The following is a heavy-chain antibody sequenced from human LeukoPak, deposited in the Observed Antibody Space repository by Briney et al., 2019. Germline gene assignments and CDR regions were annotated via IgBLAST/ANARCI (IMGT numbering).Heavy chain of an antibody. CDR1: GGSISSGGYS. CDR2: IYHSGST. CDR3: ATSTTGFDY. D-gene: IGHD4-17*01. J-gene: IGHJ4*02. Sequence: SETLSLTCAVSGGSISSGGYSWSWNRQPPGKGLEWIGYIYHSGSTNYNPSLKSRVTISVDTSKNQFSLKLSSVTAADTAVYYCATSTTGFDYWGQGTLVTVSS. V-gene: IGHV4-30-2*01.